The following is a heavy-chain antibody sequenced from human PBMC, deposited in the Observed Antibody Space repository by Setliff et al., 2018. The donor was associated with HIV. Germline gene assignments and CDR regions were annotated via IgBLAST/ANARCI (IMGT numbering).Heavy chain of an antibody. Sequence: GGSLRLSCAASGFTFSNYAMSWVRQAPGEGLEWVSAILSTGERTFYADSVKGRFTISRDTAKNTVYLQMNSLTSEDTAFYYCARGRINYGDYYYWGQGTLVTVSS. V-gene: IGHV3-23*01. CDR1: GFTFSNYA. D-gene: IGHD4-17*01. J-gene: IGHJ4*02. CDR2: ILSTGERT. CDR3: ARGRINYGDYYY.